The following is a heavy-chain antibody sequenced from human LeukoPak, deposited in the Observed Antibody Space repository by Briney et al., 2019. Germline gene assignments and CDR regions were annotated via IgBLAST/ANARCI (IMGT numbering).Heavy chain of an antibody. D-gene: IGHD3-22*01. V-gene: IGHV1-18*04. J-gene: IGHJ6*03. CDR3: ARYYYDSSGYPYMDV. Sequence: ASVKVSCKASGYTFTSYYMHWVRQAPGQGLEWMGWISAYNGNTNYAQKLQGRVTMTTDTSTSTAYMELRSLRSDDTAVYYCARYYYDSSGYPYMDVWGKGTTVTISS. CDR1: GYTFTSYY. CDR2: ISAYNGNT.